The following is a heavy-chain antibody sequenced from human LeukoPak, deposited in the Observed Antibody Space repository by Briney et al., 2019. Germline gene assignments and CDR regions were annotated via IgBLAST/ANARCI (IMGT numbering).Heavy chain of an antibody. CDR1: GGSMSSGSISTYY. CDR3: ARGAPSDY. V-gene: IGHV4-4*07. Sequence: SETLSLTRTVSGGSMSSGSISTYYWSWVRQPAGKGLEWIGRIYTSGTTNYNPSLESRVTMSVDTSKNQFSLKLNSVTAADTAVYYCARGAPSDYWGQGTLVTVSS. CDR2: IYTSGTT. J-gene: IGHJ4*02.